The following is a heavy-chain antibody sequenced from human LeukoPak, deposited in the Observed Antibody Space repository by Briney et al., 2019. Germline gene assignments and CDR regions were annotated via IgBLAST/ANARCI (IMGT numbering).Heavy chain of an antibody. CDR1: GYTFTGYY. J-gene: IGHJ6*02. V-gene: IGHV1-2*06. CDR2: INPNSGGT. CDR3: ARPLTDRNYYYGMDV. Sequence: ASVTVSCTASGYTFTGYYMHWVRQAPGQGLEWMGRINPNSGGTNYAQKFQGRVTMARDTSISTAYMELSRLRSDDTAVYYCARPLTDRNYYYGMDVWGQGTTVTVSS.